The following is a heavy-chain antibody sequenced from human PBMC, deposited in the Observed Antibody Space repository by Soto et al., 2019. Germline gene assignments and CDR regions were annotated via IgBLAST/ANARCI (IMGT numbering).Heavy chain of an antibody. CDR3: AAGGSGYYAN. Sequence: EVQLVESGGDLVQPGGSLRLSCAASGFTFSTYWMHWVRQAPGKGLLWVSRIKTDGTYATYADSVKGRFTISRDNAKKTLYLQMNSLRVDYAAEYYCAAGGSGYYANWGQGTLVTVSS. V-gene: IGHV3-74*01. J-gene: IGHJ4*02. D-gene: IGHD3-22*01. CDR1: GFTFSTYW. CDR2: IKTDGTYA.